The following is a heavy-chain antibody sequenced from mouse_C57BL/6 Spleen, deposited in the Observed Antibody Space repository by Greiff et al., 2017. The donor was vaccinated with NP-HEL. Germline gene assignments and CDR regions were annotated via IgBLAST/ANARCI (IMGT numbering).Heavy chain of an antibody. V-gene: IGHV1-54*01. Sequence: QVQLQQSGAELVRPGTSVKVSCKASGYAFTNYLIEWVKQRPGQGLEWIGVINPGSGGTNYNEKFKGKATLTADKSSSTAYMQLSSLTSEDSAVYFCARSDYGSLDYWGQGTTLTVSS. CDR1: GYAFTNYL. CDR2: INPGSGGT. CDR3: ARSDYGSLDY. J-gene: IGHJ2*01. D-gene: IGHD1-1*01.